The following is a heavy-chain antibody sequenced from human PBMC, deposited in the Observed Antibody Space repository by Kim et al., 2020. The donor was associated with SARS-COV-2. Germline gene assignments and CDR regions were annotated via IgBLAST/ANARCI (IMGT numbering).Heavy chain of an antibody. V-gene: IGHV4-39*01. D-gene: IGHD3-22*01. CDR2: IHYLGST. J-gene: IGHJ4*02. CDR1: SGSINSGTYY. CDR3: ARHTSAYSTLDY. Sequence: SETLSLTCTLSSGSINSGTYYWVWIRQPPGKGLEFIGNIHYLGSTSYNPSLKSRVTIPIGTSRKDFSLHLTSVTAADTAVYYCARHTSAYSTLDYWGQET.